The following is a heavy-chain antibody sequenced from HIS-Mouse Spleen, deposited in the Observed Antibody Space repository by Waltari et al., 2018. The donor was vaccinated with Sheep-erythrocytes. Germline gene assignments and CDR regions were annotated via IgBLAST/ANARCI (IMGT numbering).Heavy chain of an antibody. V-gene: IGHV4-34*01. D-gene: IGHD1-7*01. CDR1: GGSFSGYY. Sequence: QVQLQQWGAGLLKPSETLSLTCAVYGGSFSGYYWSWIRQPPGKGLEWIGEINHSGSTNHNPSPKSRVTRSVETSKNQFSLKLGSVTAADTAVYYCARGTELELRRGDAFDIWGQGTMVTVSS. CDR2: INHSGST. CDR3: ARGTELELRRGDAFDI. J-gene: IGHJ3*02.